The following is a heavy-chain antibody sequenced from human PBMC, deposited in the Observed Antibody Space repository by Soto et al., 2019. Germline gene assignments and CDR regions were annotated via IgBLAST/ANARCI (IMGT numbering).Heavy chain of an antibody. J-gene: IGHJ4*02. CDR2: ISYDGSNK. CDR3: AKDTYYHDSSGFYVFDS. Sequence: QVQLVESGGGVVQPGRSLRLSCAASEFTFSSYGMHWVRQAPGKGLEWVAHISYDGSNKHYEDSVEGRFTISRDNSKNTLYLQMNSLRAEDSAGYYCAKDTYYHDSSGFYVFDSWGQGTLISVSS. V-gene: IGHV3-30*18. D-gene: IGHD3-22*01. CDR1: EFTFSSYG.